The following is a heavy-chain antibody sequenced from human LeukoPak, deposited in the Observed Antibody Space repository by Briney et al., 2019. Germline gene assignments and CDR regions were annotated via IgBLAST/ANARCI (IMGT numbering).Heavy chain of an antibody. D-gene: IGHD4-17*01. CDR2: IYYSGST. V-gene: IGHV4-59*01. CDR3: ARGTYGDYVLDY. CDR1: GGSISSYY. J-gene: IGHJ4*02. Sequence: PSETLSLTCTVSGGSISSYYWSWIRQPPGKGLEWIGYIYYSGSTNYNPSLKSRVTISVDTSKNQFSLKLSSVTAADTAAYYCARGTYGDYVLDYWGQGTLVTVSS.